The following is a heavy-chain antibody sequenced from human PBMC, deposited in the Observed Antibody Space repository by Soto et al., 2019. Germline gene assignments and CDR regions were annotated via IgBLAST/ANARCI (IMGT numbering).Heavy chain of an antibody. CDR2: IYHSGST. CDR1: SGSIRSNNW. Sequence: QVQLQESGPGLVKPSGTLSLTCAVSSGSIRSNNWWSWVRQPPGKGLEWIGEIYHSGSTNYNPSLKSRVTISVDKSENQFSLKLTSVTAADTAVYYCARDYGDYQTDAFDVWGQGTMVTVSS. D-gene: IGHD4-17*01. V-gene: IGHV4-4*02. J-gene: IGHJ3*01. CDR3: ARDYGDYQTDAFDV.